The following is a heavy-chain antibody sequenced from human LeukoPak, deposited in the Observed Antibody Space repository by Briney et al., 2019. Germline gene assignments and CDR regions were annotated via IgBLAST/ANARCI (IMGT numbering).Heavy chain of an antibody. V-gene: IGHV1-8*01. D-gene: IGHD6-19*01. J-gene: IGHJ4*02. CDR2: MNPNSGNT. Sequence: ASVKVSCKASGYTFTSYDINWVRQATGQGLEWMGWMNPNSGNTGYAQKFQGRVTITTDESTSTAYMELSSLRSEDTAVYYCARERIPGYSSGWYYWGQGTLVTVSS. CDR1: GYTFTSYD. CDR3: ARERIPGYSSGWYY.